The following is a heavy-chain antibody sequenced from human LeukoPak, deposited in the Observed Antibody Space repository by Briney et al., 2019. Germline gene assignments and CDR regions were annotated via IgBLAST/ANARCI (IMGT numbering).Heavy chain of an antibody. CDR1: GGSISSGGYS. V-gene: IGHV4-30-2*01. Sequence: SETLSLTCAVSGGSISSGGYSWSWIRQPPGKGLEWIGYIYHSGSTYYNPSPKSRVTISVDRSKNQFSLKLSSVTAADTAVYYCAGGATVTKVFDYWGQGTLVTVSS. D-gene: IGHD4-17*01. CDR3: AGGATVTKVFDY. J-gene: IGHJ4*02. CDR2: IYHSGST.